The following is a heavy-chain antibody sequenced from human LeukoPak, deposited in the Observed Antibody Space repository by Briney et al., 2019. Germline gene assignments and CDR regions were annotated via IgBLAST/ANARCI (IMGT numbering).Heavy chain of an antibody. D-gene: IGHD4-17*01. Sequence: SLKVSCKASGGTFSSYAISWVRQAPGQGLEWMGGIIPIFGTANYAQTFQGRVTITADESTSTAYMELSSLRPEDTAVYYCAREGPTVTTRGNFDYWGQGTLVTVSS. CDR1: GGTFSSYA. CDR3: AREGPTVTTRGNFDY. V-gene: IGHV1-69*01. J-gene: IGHJ4*02. CDR2: IIPIFGTA.